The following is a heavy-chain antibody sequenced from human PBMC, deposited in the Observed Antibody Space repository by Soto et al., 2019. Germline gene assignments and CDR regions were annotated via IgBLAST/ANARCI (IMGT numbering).Heavy chain of an antibody. CDR1: GYTFTSYG. J-gene: IGHJ4*03. CDR3: ARTYYDFWSGYYAYYFDY. CDR2: ISAYNGNT. V-gene: IGHV1-18*01. Sequence: ASVKVSCKASGYTFTSYGSSWVRQAPGQGLEWMGWISAYNGNTNYAQKLQGRVTMTTDTSTSTAYMELRSLRSDDTAVYYCARTYYDFWSGYYAYYFDYWGQRTMVTVSS. D-gene: IGHD3-3*01.